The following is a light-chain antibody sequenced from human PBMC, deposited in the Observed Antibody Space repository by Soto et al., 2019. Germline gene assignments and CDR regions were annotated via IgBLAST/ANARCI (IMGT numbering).Light chain of an antibody. V-gene: IGKV3-11*01. CDR3: QQRSNWPFT. CDR1: QSVSSY. J-gene: IGKJ4*01. CDR2: DAS. Sequence: EIVLTQSPATLSLSPGERATLSCRASQSVSSYLAWYQQKPGQAPRLLIYDASNRATGIPARFSGSGSGTDFTLTISRLDPEDFAVYYCQQRSNWPFTFGGGTKVEIK.